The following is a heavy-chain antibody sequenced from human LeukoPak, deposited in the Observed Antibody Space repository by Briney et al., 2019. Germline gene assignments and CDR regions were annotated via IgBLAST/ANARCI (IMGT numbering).Heavy chain of an antibody. J-gene: IGHJ1*01. CDR2: IHTSGSA. D-gene: IGHD6-13*01. Sequence: TLSLTCPVSGDSIGSGTYYWSWIRQPAGKGLEWIGRIHTSGSANYNPSLKSRVTISVDTSKNQFSLNLISVTAADTAVYYCARASGSSWWGGYFQHWGQGTLVTVSS. V-gene: IGHV4-61*02. CDR1: GDSIGSGTYY. CDR3: ARASGSSWWGGYFQH.